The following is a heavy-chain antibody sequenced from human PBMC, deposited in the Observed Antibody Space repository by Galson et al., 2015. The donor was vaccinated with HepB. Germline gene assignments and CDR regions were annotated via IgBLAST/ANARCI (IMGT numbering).Heavy chain of an antibody. Sequence: SLRLSCAGSGFAFSSSPMRWVRQAPGKGLEWVCSISTSSTYVYYADSVKGRFTISRDNGKNSLYLQMNSLRADDTAVYYCARKARQGRWYPDLWGRGTLVTVSS. CDR3: ARKARQGRWYPDL. V-gene: IGHV3-21*06. CDR2: ISTSSTYV. CDR1: GFAFSSSP. J-gene: IGHJ2*01.